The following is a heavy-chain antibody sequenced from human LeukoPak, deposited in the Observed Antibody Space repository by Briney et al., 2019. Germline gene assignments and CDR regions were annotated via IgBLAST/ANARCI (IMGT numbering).Heavy chain of an antibody. J-gene: IGHJ4*02. CDR2: ISSSGHAI. CDR1: GFAFSSHG. V-gene: IGHV3-48*01. Sequence: HPGGSLRLSCAASGFAFSSHGMIWVRQAPGKGLEWASYISSSGHAIYYADSVKGRFTISRDKAENSVSLQMNSLRREDTAIYYCARLSGQYDVSTGLYSPDYLDYWGQGTLVTVSS. CDR3: ARLSGQYDVSTGLYSPDYLDY. D-gene: IGHD3-9*01.